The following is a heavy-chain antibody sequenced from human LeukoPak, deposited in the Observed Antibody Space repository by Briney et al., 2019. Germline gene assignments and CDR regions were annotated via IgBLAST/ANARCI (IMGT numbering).Heavy chain of an antibody. J-gene: IGHJ1*01. V-gene: IGHV1-69*04. CDR1: GGTFSSYA. D-gene: IGHD1-26*01. CDR3: ASARGIVGATSFQH. CDR2: IIPILGIA. Sequence: EASVTVSCKASGGTFSSYAISWVRQAPGQGREWMGRIIPILGIANYAQKFQGRVTITADKSTSTAYMELSSLRSEDTAVYYCASARGIVGATSFQHWGQGTLVTVSS.